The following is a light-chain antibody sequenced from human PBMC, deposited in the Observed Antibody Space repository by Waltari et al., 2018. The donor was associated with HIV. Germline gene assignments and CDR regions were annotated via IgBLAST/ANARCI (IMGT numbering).Light chain of an antibody. CDR3: CSYSGSFYV. Sequence: QPPLTLPLSVSRAPAHPLTISCTATSTDFSDLNYVSWYQQHPGKAPKLILYDVSKRPSGVPDRFSGSRSGNTASLTISGLQAEDEADYSCCSYSGSFYVFGTGTKVTVL. J-gene: IGLJ1*01. CDR2: DVS. V-gene: IGLV2-11*01. CDR1: STDFSDLNY.